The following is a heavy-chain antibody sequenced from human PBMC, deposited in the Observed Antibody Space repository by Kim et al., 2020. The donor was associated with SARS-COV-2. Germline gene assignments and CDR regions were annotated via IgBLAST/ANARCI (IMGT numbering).Heavy chain of an antibody. Sequence: ASVKVSCKASGYTFTSYWIHWVRQAPGQGLEWMGMINPSNAYTRYAQSFQGRVTTTSDTPTSTASMELSSLTSEDTAAYYCARAWDQNFDFWRQGTLATV. V-gene: IGHV1-46*01. CDR2: INPSNAYT. D-gene: IGHD1-26*01. J-gene: IGHJ4*02. CDR3: ARAWDQNFDF. CDR1: GYTFTSYW.